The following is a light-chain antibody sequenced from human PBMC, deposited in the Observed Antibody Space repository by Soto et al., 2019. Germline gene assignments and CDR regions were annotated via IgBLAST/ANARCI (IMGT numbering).Light chain of an antibody. CDR3: QQYNSYSART. CDR2: EAS. V-gene: IGKV1-5*01. CDR1: QSISSW. Sequence: DIQMTQSPSTLSASVGDRVNITCRASQSISSWLAWYQQKPGKAPKLLIYEASSLESGVPSRFSGRGSVTEFTLTISSRQPNDFATYDCQQYNSYSARTIGQGTKGEIK. J-gene: IGKJ1*01.